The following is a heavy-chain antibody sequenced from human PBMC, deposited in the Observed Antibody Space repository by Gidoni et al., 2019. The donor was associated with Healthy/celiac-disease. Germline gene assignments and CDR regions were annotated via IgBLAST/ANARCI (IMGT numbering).Heavy chain of an antibody. J-gene: IGHJ4*02. V-gene: IGHV3-48*03. Sequence: EVQLVESGGGLVQPGGSLRLSCAASGFTFRSYEMNWVRQAPGKGLEWVSYISSSGSTIYYADSVKGRFTISRDNAKNSLYLQMNSLRAEDTAVYYCARSRRWSQIYYFDYWGQGTLVTVSS. CDR1: GFTFRSYE. D-gene: IGHD3-3*01. CDR2: ISSSGSTI. CDR3: ARSRRWSQIYYFDY.